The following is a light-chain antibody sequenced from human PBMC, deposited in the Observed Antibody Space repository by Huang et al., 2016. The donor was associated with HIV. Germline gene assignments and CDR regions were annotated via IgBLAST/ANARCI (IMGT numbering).Light chain of an antibody. Sequence: QAPSSVSASEGDTVTITCRASQDISIWLAWYQQKPREAPTLLIHSASILVSGVPSRFSGSGSGTNFSLTINGLRPDDFATYYCLQADISPRSFGQGTRLDIQ. CDR3: LQADISPRS. CDR2: SAS. J-gene: IGKJ5*01. CDR1: QDISIW. V-gene: IGKV1-12*01.